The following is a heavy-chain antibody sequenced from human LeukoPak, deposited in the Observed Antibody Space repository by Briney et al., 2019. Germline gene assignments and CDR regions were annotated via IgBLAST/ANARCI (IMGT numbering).Heavy chain of an antibody. CDR2: IKSDGSGT. Sequence: QPGGSLRLSCAASGFTFSSYWMHGVRQAPGKGLVWVSRIKSDGSGTTYADSVKGRFTISRDNAKNTLYLQMNSLRAEDTAVYFCAREFRKPSTGDWGQGTLVTVSS. CDR3: AREFRKPSTGD. D-gene: IGHD1-14*01. J-gene: IGHJ4*02. V-gene: IGHV3-74*01. CDR1: GFTFSSYW.